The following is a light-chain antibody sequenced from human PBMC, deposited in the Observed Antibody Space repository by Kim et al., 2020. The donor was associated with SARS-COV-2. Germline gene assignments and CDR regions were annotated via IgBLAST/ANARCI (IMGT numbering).Light chain of an antibody. CDR2: GEN. CDR3: SSRDNSGNRWL. Sequence: ALGQTVRITCQGDSLRSFFASWFQQRPGQAPLLVIFGENTRPSGIPDRFSASSSGNTASLTITGAQAEDEADYYCSSRDNSGNRWLFGGGTQLTVL. V-gene: IGLV3-19*01. CDR1: SLRSFF. J-gene: IGLJ3*02.